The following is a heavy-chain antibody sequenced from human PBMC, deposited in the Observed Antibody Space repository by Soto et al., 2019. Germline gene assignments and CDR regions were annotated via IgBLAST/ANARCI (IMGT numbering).Heavy chain of an antibody. CDR2: INPNSGNS. V-gene: IGHV1-8*01. CDR3: ARDRYRSSRAFDY. D-gene: IGHD6-13*01. Sequence: QVQLVQSGAEVKKPGASVRVSCKASGYTFTSYDINWVRQAPGQGLEWVGWINPNSGNSGYAQKFQGRVTMTRDNSISTVYMDLSSLRSEDTAVYYFARDRYRSSRAFDYWGQGTLVTVSS. CDR1: GYTFTSYD. J-gene: IGHJ4*02.